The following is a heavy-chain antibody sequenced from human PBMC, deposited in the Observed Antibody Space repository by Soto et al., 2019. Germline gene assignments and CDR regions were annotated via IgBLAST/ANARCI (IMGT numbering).Heavy chain of an antibody. Sequence: GGSLRLSCAASGFTVSSNYMSWVRQAPGKGLEWVSVIYSGGSTYYADSIKGRFTISRDNSKNTLYIQMNSLRAEDTAVYYCATTVVTPSYYYGMDVWGQGTTVTVSS. CDR1: GFTVSSNY. D-gene: IGHD4-17*01. CDR3: ATTVVTPSYYYGMDV. CDR2: IYSGGST. V-gene: IGHV3-53*01. J-gene: IGHJ6*02.